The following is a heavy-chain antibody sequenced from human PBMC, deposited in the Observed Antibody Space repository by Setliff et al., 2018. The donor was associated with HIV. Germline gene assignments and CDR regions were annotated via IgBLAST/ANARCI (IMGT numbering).Heavy chain of an antibody. V-gene: IGHV4-61*09. CDR1: GGSLTGGAYY. J-gene: IGHJ6*02. Sequence: PSETLSLTCTVSGGSLTGGAYYWSWIRQPAGKGLEWIGHIYTSGSTNYNPSLKSRVTISLDTSKNQFSLKLSSVTAADTAVYYCARENGRTNYYYYYGMDVWGQGTTVTVSS. CDR3: ARENGRTNYYYYYGMDV. CDR2: IYTSGST.